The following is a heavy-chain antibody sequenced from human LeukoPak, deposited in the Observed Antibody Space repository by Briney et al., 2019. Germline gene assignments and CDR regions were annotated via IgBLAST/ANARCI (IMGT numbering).Heavy chain of an antibody. CDR2: IYYSGST. CDR1: GGSISSYY. Sequence: SETLSLTCTVSGGSISSYYWSWIRQPPGKGLEWIGYIYYSGSTYYNPSLKSRVTISVDTSKNQFSLKLSSVTAADTAVYYCAREGRGGNSHYYYGMDVWGQGTTVTVSS. J-gene: IGHJ6*02. V-gene: IGHV4-59*12. CDR3: AREGRGGNSHYYYGMDV. D-gene: IGHD4-23*01.